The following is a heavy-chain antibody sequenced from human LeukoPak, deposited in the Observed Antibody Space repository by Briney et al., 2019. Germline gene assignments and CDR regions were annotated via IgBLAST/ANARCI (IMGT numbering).Heavy chain of an antibody. J-gene: IGHJ4*02. CDR3: ARDDSSSPGCNY. CDR2: IIPIFGTA. Sequence: SVKVSCKASGGTFSSYAISWVRQAPGQGLEWMGGIIPIFGTANYAQKFQGRVTITADESTSIAYMELSSLRSEDTAVYYCARDDSSSPGCNYWGQGTLVTVSS. V-gene: IGHV1-69*13. CDR1: GGTFSSYA. D-gene: IGHD6-6*01.